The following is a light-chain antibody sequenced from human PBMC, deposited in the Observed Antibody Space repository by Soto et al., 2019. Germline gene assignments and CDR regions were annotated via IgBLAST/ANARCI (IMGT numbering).Light chain of an antibody. CDR2: VAS. Sequence: EIVMTQSPATLSVSPGERATLSCRASQSVSSNLAWYQQKPGQAPRLLIYVASTRATGIQARFSGSGSGTDFTLTISSLQSEDFAVYYCQQYNNWPWTFGQGTKVEIK. J-gene: IGKJ1*01. V-gene: IGKV3-15*01. CDR3: QQYNNWPWT. CDR1: QSVSSN.